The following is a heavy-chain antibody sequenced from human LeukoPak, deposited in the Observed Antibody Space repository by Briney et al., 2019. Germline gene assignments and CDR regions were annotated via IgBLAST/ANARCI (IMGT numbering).Heavy chain of an antibody. CDR1: GFTFSSYD. Sequence: GGALRLSYAASGFTFSSYDMTWVRQAPGRGLEWVSSIRPSGDNTYYGDSVKGRFTISRDNSKNTVYLQMNNMRVDDTAVYYCARVAGWHWFDPWGQGTLVTVSS. J-gene: IGHJ5*02. CDR2: IRPSGDNT. CDR3: ARVAGWHWFDP. D-gene: IGHD6-19*01. V-gene: IGHV3-23*01.